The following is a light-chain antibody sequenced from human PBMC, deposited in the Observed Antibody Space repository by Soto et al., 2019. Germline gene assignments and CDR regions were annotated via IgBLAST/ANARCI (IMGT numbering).Light chain of an antibody. CDR3: ATWDDSLNGRV. CDR1: SSNIGAPYD. CDR2: DNR. J-gene: IGLJ3*02. V-gene: IGLV1-40*01. Sequence: QSVLTQPPSLSGAPGQRVTISCTGSSSNIGAPYDVHWYQQLPGTAPKLLIYDNRRRASGVPDRFSGSKSGTSASLAITGLQAEDEADYYCATWDDSLNGRVFGGGTKLTVL.